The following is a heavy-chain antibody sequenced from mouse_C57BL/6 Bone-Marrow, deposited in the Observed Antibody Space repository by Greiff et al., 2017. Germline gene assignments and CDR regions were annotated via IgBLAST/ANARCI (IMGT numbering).Heavy chain of an antibody. CDR3: TREDDGYYPDY. CDR1: GYTFTSYW. Sequence: VQLQQSGAELVMPGASVKLSCKASGYTFTSYWMPWVKQRPGQGLEWIGEIDPSDSYTNYNQKFKGKSTLTVDKSSSTAYMQLSSLTSEDSAVYYCTREDDGYYPDYWGQGTTLTVSS. D-gene: IGHD2-3*01. CDR2: IDPSDSYT. V-gene: IGHV1-69*01. J-gene: IGHJ2*01.